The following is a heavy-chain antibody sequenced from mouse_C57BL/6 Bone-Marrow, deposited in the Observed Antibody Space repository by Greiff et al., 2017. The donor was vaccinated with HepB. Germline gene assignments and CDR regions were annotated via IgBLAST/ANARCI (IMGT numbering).Heavy chain of an antibody. V-gene: IGHV5-16*01. CDR1: GFTFSDYY. CDR2: INYDGSST. J-gene: IGHJ3*01. Sequence: DVMLVESEGGLVQPGSSMKLSCTASGFTFSDYYMAWVRQVPEKGLEWVANINYDGSSTYYLDSLKSRFIISRDNAKNILYLQMSSLKSEDTATYYCARDQSWFAYWGQGTLVTVSA. CDR3: ARDQSWFAY.